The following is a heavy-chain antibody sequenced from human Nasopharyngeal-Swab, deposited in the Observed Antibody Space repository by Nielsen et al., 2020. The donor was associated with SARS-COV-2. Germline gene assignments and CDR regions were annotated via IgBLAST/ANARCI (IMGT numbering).Heavy chain of an antibody. Sequence: ASVKVSCKASCYTFSNYGITWVRQAPGQGLEWMGWISAHNGNTKYAPRLQGRVTMTTDTSTNTAYMELRSLRSDDMAVYYCATSLHIINTSHTFDYWGQGTLVTVSS. CDR3: ATSLHIINTSHTFDY. CDR1: CYTFSNYG. V-gene: IGHV1-18*03. CDR2: ISAHNGNT. D-gene: IGHD1-14*01. J-gene: IGHJ4*02.